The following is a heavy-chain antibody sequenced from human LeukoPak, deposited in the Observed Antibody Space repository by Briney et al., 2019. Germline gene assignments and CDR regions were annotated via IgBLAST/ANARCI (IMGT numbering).Heavy chain of an antibody. CDR2: ISYDGSNK. J-gene: IGHJ4*02. V-gene: IGHV3-30*18. CDR1: GFTFSSYG. CDR3: AKDDCRGCYGVVDY. Sequence: GGSLRLSCAASGFTFSSYGLHWVCQAPGKGLEWVALISYDGSNKYYADSVKGRFTISRDNSKNTLYLQMNSLRAEDTAVYYCAKDDCRGCYGVVDYWGQGTLVTVSS. D-gene: IGHD2-15*01.